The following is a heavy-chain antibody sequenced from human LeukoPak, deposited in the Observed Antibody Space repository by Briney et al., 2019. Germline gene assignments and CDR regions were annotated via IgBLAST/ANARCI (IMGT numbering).Heavy chain of an antibody. Sequence: GGSLRLSCAASGVTFSSYWMHWVRQAPGKGLVSVSRINSDGSSTSYADSVKGRFTISRDNAKNTLYLQMNSLRAEDTAVYYCARGDSSGWFDYWGQGTLVTVSS. CDR1: GVTFSSYW. V-gene: IGHV3-74*01. D-gene: IGHD6-19*01. CDR3: ARGDSSGWFDY. J-gene: IGHJ4*02. CDR2: INSDGSST.